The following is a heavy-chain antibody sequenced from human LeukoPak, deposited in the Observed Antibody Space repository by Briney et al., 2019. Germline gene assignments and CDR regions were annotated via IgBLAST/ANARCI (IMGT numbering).Heavy chain of an antibody. CDR3: AKSLWELLLSSPFDY. CDR2: ISYDGSNK. D-gene: IGHD1-26*01. CDR1: GFPFSSYG. Sequence: GGSLRLSCAASGFPFSSYGMHWVRQAPGKGLEWVAVISYDGSNKYYADSVKGRFTISRDNSKNTLYLQMNSLRAEDTAVYYCAKSLWELLLSSPFDYWGQGTLVTVSS. J-gene: IGHJ4*02. V-gene: IGHV3-30*18.